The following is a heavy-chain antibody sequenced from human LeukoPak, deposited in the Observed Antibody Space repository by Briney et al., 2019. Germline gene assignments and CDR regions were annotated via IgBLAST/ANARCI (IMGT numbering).Heavy chain of an antibody. V-gene: IGHV4-59*08. D-gene: IGHD3/OR15-3a*01. J-gene: IGHJ4*02. CDR1: GLTFSSYA. Sequence: GSLRLSCAASGLTFSSYAMAWIRQPPGKGLEWIGYIYYSGSTNYNPSLKSRVTISVDTSKNQFSLKLRSVTAADTAVYYCARHFGTWGQGTLVTVSS. CDR3: ARHFGT. CDR2: IYYSGST.